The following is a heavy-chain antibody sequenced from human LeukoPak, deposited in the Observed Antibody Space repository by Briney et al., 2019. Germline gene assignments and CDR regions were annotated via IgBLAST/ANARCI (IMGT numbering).Heavy chain of an antibody. Sequence: SQTLSLTCAISGDSVSNNIATWNRVRQSPSRGLEWLVRTYYRSRWGNDYAISVKSRITINPDTSRNQFSLQLNSVTPEDTAVYYCVRDSDDYYWALDFWGQGTPVTVSS. CDR1: GDSVSNNIAT. CDR2: TYYRSRWGN. J-gene: IGHJ4*02. CDR3: VRDSDDYYWALDF. D-gene: IGHD3-10*01. V-gene: IGHV6-1*01.